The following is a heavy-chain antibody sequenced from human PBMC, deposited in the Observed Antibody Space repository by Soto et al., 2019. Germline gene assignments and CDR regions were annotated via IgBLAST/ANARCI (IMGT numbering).Heavy chain of an antibody. J-gene: IGHJ4*02. CDR2: ISESGNTI. D-gene: IGHD3-3*01. V-gene: IGHV3-23*01. Sequence: GGSLRLSCAASGFIFSNSAMTWARQAPGKGLEWVSAISESGNTIFYADSVKGRFTVSRDNSRNTLYLQMNSLRADDTAVYYCVKRSRQGWSLFDYWRQGCLVSVAS. CDR1: GFIFSNSA. CDR3: VKRSRQGWSLFDY.